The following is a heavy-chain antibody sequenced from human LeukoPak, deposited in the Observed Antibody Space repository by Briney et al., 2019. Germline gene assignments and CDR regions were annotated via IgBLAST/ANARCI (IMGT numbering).Heavy chain of an antibody. V-gene: IGHV3-7*03. D-gene: IGHD6-13*01. CDR3: ARSIPYGTTWYGRSDY. J-gene: IGHJ4*02. CDR2: IKPDGTTK. CDR1: GFTFSSYS. Sequence: GGSLRLSCAASGFTFSSYSMNCVRQAPGKGLEWVVNIKPDGTTKFYVDSVKGRFTISRDNALNSLYLQMNSLRAEDTAIYYCARSIPYGTTWYGRSDYWGQGTLVTVSS.